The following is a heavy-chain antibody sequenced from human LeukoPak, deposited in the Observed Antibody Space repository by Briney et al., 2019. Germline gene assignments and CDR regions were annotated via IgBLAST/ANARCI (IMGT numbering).Heavy chain of an antibody. V-gene: IGHV4-59*12. Sequence: PSETLSLTCTVSGGSISSYYWSWIRQPPGKGLEWIGYIYYSGSTNYNPSLKSRVTISVDTSKNQFSLKLSSVTAADTAVYYCARDGVLLWFGEGYYYGMDVWGQGTTVTVSS. CDR3: ARDGVLLWFGEGYYYGMDV. J-gene: IGHJ6*02. D-gene: IGHD3-10*01. CDR1: GGSISSYY. CDR2: IYYSGST.